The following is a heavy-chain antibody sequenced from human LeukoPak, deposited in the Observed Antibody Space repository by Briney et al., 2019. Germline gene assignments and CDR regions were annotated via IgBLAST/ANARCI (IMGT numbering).Heavy chain of an antibody. J-gene: IGHJ4*02. D-gene: IGHD3-3*01. CDR3: ARDTDFWSGYDDPYYFDY. Sequence: GGSLRLSCAASGFTFSDYYMSWIRQAPGKGLEWVSYISSSGSTIYYADSVKGRFTISRDNAKNSLYLQMNSLRAEDTAVYYCARDTDFWSGYDDPYYFDYWGQGTLVTVSS. CDR2: ISSSGSTI. V-gene: IGHV3-11*01. CDR1: GFTFSDYY.